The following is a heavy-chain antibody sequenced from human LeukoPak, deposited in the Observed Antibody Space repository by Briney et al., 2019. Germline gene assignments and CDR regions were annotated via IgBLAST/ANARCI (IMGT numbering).Heavy chain of an antibody. Sequence: SETLSLTCTVSGASISNSAYYWFWIRQPPGEGLECIGTVHYSGSTFYNPSLKCRVNISVDTSKNQFSLQLSSVTAADTAVYYCARLFFVIDTWGQGTLVTVSS. D-gene: IGHD3-3*01. J-gene: IGHJ5*02. CDR1: GASISNSAYY. CDR3: ARLFFVIDT. V-gene: IGHV4-39*01. CDR2: VHYSGST.